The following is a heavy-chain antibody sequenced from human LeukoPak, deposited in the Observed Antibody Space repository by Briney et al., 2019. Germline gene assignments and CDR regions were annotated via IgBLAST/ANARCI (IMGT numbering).Heavy chain of an antibody. J-gene: IGHJ4*02. V-gene: IGHV3-74*01. CDR2: INSDGSST. Sequence: GGSLRLSCAASGFTSRSYWMHWVRQAPGKGLVWVSGINSDGSSTSYADAVKGRFTISRDNAENTLYLQMNSLRAEDTAVYYCARVGIQRYFDYWGQGTLVTVSS. CDR3: ARVGIQRYFDY. CDR1: GFTSRSYW. D-gene: IGHD5-18*01.